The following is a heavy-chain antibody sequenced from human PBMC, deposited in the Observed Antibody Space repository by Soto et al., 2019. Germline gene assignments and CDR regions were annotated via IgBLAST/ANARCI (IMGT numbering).Heavy chain of an antibody. D-gene: IGHD2-8*01. CDR3: ARGEVGYVTNGVCYNYGMDV. CDR2: ISYDGSNK. V-gene: IGHV3-30-3*01. CDR1: GFTFSSYA. J-gene: IGHJ6*02. Sequence: GGSLRLSCAASGFTFSSYAMHWVRQAPGKGLEWVAVISYDGSNKYYADSVKGRFTISRDNSKNTLYLQMNSLRAEDTAVYYCARGEVGYVTNGVCYNYGMDVWGQGITVTVS.